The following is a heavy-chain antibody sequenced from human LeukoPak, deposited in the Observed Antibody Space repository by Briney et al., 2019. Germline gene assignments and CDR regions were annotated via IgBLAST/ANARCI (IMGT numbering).Heavy chain of an antibody. J-gene: IGHJ4*02. D-gene: IGHD3-16*01. V-gene: IGHV3-7*03. CDR3: ARDGFGTGSN. CDR2: IKQDGSEK. CDR1: GLPFCNFW. Sequence: GGSLSLSCAASGLPFCNFWMDCVRQSPGKGLEWVANIKQDGSEKNYVDSVKGRFIISRENAKNSLYLQMNTLRADDTAVYYCARDGFGTGSNWGQGTLVTVSS.